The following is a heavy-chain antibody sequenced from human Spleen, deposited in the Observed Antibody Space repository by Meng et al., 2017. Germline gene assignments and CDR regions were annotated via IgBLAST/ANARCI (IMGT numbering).Heavy chain of an antibody. D-gene: IGHD4-11*01. J-gene: IGHJ4*02. V-gene: IGHV4-34*01. CDR1: GGSFSDNY. CDR2: INHRGNT. CDR3: ARGPTTVAHDFDY. Sequence: QLHLQQWGAGLLKTSETLSLNCVGSGGSFSDNYWSWTRQPPGKGLEWIGEINHRGNTNYNSFLGSRVTISVDTSQNSLSLKLSSVTAADSAVYYCARGPTTVAHDFDYWGQGTLVTVAS.